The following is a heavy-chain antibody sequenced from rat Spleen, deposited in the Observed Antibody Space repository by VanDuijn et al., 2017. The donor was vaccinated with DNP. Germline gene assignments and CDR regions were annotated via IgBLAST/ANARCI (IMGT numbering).Heavy chain of an antibody. Sequence: EVQLVESGGGPVQPGRSLKLSCVASGFIFSNYWMTWIRQAPGKGLEWVASISTGGGNTYYRDSVKGRFTISRDNAKSTLYLQMDSLRSEDTATYYCARGDGVYVMDAWGQGASVTVSS. CDR1: GFIFSNYW. CDR2: ISTGGGNT. J-gene: IGHJ4*01. CDR3: ARGDGVYVMDA. V-gene: IGHV5-31*01.